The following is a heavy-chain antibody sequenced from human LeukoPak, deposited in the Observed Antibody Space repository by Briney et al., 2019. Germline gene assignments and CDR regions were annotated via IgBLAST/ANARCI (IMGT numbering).Heavy chain of an antibody. CDR2: ISYDGSNK. Sequence: PGGSLRLSCAASGFTFSSYAMHWVRQAPGKGLEWVAVISYDGSNKYYADSVKGRFTISRDNSKNTLYLQMNGLRAEDTAVYYCAKDEGSYSYRTFDYWGQGTLVTVSS. CDR3: AKDEGSYSYRTFDY. CDR1: GFTFSSYA. V-gene: IGHV3-30*04. D-gene: IGHD5-18*01. J-gene: IGHJ4*02.